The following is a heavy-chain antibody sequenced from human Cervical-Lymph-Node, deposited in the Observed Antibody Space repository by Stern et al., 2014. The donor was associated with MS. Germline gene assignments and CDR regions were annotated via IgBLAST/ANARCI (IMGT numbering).Heavy chain of an antibody. D-gene: IGHD5-18*01. Sequence: VQLVESGGGVVQPGRSLRLSCAASGFTFSSYAMHWVRQAPGKGLEWVAVISYDGSNKYYADSVKGRFTISRDNSKNTLYLQMSSLRAEDTAVYYCARDSHVIPSSYPDYWGQGTLVTVSS. V-gene: IGHV3-30*15. CDR3: ARDSHVIPSSYPDY. CDR2: ISYDGSNK. CDR1: GFTFSSYA. J-gene: IGHJ4*02.